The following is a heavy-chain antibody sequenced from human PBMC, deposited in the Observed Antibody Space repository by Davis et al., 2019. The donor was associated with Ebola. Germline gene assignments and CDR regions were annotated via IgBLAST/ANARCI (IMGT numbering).Heavy chain of an antibody. V-gene: IGHV4-39*02. CDR3: ARDLLYGDGYSYYYYGMDV. CDR2: IYYSGST. J-gene: IGHJ6*04. CDR1: DGSSSSRSYF. D-gene: IGHD5-24*01. Sequence: SETLSLTCTVSDGSSSSRSYFWGWIRQPPGKGLEWIGNIYYSGSTHYNPSLKSRVSIYVDTSKNQFSLNLNSVTATDTAVYYCARDLLYGDGYSYYYYGMDVWGKGTTVTVSS.